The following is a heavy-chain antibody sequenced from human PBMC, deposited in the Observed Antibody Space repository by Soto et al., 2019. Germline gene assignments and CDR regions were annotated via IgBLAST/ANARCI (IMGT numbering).Heavy chain of an antibody. D-gene: IGHD2-2*01. Sequence: SETLSLTCAVSGDSISSGDNSWSWTRQPPGKGLEWIGYIYRSGSTFYNPSLKSRVTLSVDTSKNQFSLSLRSLTAADTALYYCARGLGYCSTTTCTEDWFDPWGPGILVTVSS. CDR1: GDSISSGDNS. CDR3: ARGLGYCSTTTCTEDWFDP. CDR2: IYRSGST. V-gene: IGHV4-30-2*01. J-gene: IGHJ5*02.